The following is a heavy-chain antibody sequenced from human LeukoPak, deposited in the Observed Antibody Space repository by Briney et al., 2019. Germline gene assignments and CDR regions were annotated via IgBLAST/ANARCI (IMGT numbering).Heavy chain of an antibody. V-gene: IGHV4-34*01. J-gene: IGHJ4*02. D-gene: IGHD3-3*01. Sequence: PSETLSLTCAIYSESFSGYFWSWIRQPPGKGLEWIGEINYSGSTNYDPSPKSRVTISVDTSKNQFSLKLSSVTAADTAVYYCARGLNDSWTGENYWGQGTLVTVSS. CDR3: ARGLNDSWTGENY. CDR1: SESFSGYF. CDR2: INYSGST.